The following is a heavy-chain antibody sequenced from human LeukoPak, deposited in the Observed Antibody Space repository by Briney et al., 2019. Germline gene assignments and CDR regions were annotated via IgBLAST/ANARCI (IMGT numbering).Heavy chain of an antibody. Sequence: PGGSLRLSCAASAFTFSSYGMRWVRQAPGKGLEWVAFIRYDGSNKYYADSVKGRFTISRDNSKNTLYLQMNSLRAEDTAVYYCAKDVTTVVTYSYFDYWGQGTLVTVSS. CDR1: AFTFSSYG. D-gene: IGHD4-23*01. CDR2: IRYDGSNK. CDR3: AKDVTTVVTYSYFDY. V-gene: IGHV3-30*02. J-gene: IGHJ4*02.